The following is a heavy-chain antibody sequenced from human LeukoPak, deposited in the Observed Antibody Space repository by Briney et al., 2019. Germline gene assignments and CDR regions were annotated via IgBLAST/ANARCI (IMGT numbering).Heavy chain of an antibody. CDR1: GFTFTNHG. CDR3: VRDFEWGFDH. D-gene: IGHD3-9*01. V-gene: IGHV3-30*02. J-gene: IGHJ4*02. CDR2: IRNVGNNK. Sequence: GGSLRLSCAASGFTFTNHGMHWVRQAPGKGREWVAFIRNVGNNKYHADSVKGRFTISRDNSKSTQYLQMNSLRAEDTALYYCVRDFEWGFDHWGQGTLVTVSS.